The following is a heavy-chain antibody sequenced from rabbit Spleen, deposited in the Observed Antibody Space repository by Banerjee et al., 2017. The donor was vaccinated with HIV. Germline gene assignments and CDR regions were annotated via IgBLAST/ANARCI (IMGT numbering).Heavy chain of an antibody. Sequence: QSLEESGGDLVKPGASLTLTCTASGFSFSGSSYMCWVRQAPGKGLEWIACIDAGTSGFTYFASWAKGRFTISKTSSTTVTLQMTSLTAADTATYFCAGDLASVVGWNFGLWGPGTLVTVS. CDR1: GFSFSGSSY. CDR2: IDAGTSGFT. D-gene: IGHD3-1*01. CDR3: AGDLASVVGWNFGL. V-gene: IGHV1S40*01. J-gene: IGHJ4*01.